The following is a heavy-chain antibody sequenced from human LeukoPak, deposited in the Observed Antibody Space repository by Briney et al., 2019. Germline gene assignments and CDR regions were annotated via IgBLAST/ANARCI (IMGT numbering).Heavy chain of an antibody. Sequence: PGRSLRLSCAASGFTFSSYGMHWVRQAPGKGLEWVSGIYSGGSTYYADSVKGRFTISRDNSKNTLYLQMNSLRAEDTAVYYCARGVDVWGKGTTVTVSS. J-gene: IGHJ6*01. CDR1: GFTFSSYG. V-gene: IGHV3-66*01. CDR2: IYSGGST. CDR3: ARGVDV.